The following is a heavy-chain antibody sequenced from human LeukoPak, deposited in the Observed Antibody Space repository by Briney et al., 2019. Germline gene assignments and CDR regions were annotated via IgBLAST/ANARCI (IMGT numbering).Heavy chain of an antibody. Sequence: GGSLRLSCVASGYTFSSYSINWVRHAPGKGLEWVSSISVRSNYIYHADSVRGRFSISRDDARDSLYLQMNSLRAEDTAVYFCVRLRRNSDTSGFYYYYDFWGQGTLVTVSS. D-gene: IGHD3-22*01. CDR2: ISVRSNYI. J-gene: IGHJ4*02. V-gene: IGHV3-21*01. CDR1: GYTFSSYS. CDR3: VRLRRNSDTSGFYYYYDF.